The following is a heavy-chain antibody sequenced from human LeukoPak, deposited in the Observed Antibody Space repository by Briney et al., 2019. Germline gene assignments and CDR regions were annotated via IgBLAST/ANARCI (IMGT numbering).Heavy chain of an antibody. CDR2: IYPGDSDT. V-gene: IGHV5-51*01. CDR3: ARQTEWYGPYYYYYYMDV. Sequence: GESLKISCKGSGYSFTSYWIGWVRQMPGKGLEWMGIIYPGDSDTRYSPSFHGQVTISADKSISTAYLQWSSLKASDTAMYYRARQTEWYGPYYYYYYMDVWGKGTTVTVSS. CDR1: GYSFTSYW. J-gene: IGHJ6*03. D-gene: IGHD3-3*01.